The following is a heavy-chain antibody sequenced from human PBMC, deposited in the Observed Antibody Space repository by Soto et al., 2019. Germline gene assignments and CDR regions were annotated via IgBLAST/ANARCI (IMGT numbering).Heavy chain of an antibody. CDR3: ARAPLGAARRLGWFDP. Sequence: QVQLVQSGAEVKKPGSSVKVSCKASGGTFSSYAISWVRQAPGQGLEWMGGIIPIFGTANYAQKFQGRVTITADESTSTAYMDLSSLRSEDTAVFYCARAPLGAARRLGWFDPWGQGTLVTVSS. D-gene: IGHD6-6*01. V-gene: IGHV1-69*01. CDR2: IIPIFGTA. J-gene: IGHJ5*02. CDR1: GGTFSSYA.